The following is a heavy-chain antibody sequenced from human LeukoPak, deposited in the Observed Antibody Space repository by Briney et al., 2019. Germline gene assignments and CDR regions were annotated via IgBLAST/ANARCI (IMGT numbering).Heavy chain of an antibody. CDR3: ASHSGYDIQKRDY. CDR2: ISSSSSYI. Sequence: PGGSLRLSCAASGFTVSSNYMNWVRQAPGKGLEWVSSISSSSSYIYYADSVKGRFTISRDNAKNSLYLQMNSLRAEDTAVYYCASHSGYDIQKRDYWGQGTLVTVSS. V-gene: IGHV3-21*01. CDR1: GFTVSSNY. J-gene: IGHJ4*02. D-gene: IGHD5-12*01.